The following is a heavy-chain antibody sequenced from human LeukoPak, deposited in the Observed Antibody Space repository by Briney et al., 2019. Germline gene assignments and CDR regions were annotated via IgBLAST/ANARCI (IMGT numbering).Heavy chain of an antibody. CDR3: ARAHDDSSGYWVDY. D-gene: IGHD3-22*01. J-gene: IGHJ4*02. CDR1: GYTFTSYG. Sequence: GASVKVSCKASGYTFTSYGISWVRQAPGQGLEWMGWISAYNGNTNYAQKLQGRVTMTTDTSTSTAYMELSSLRSEDTAVYYCARAHDDSSGYWVDYWGQGTLVTVSS. V-gene: IGHV1-18*04. CDR2: ISAYNGNT.